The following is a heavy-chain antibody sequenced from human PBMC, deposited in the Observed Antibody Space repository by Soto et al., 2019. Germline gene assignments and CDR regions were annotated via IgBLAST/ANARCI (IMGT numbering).Heavy chain of an antibody. CDR2: INGGNGNT. D-gene: IGHD6-19*01. CDR1: GYIFINYA. J-gene: IGHJ2*01. CDR3: ARSGYSSGWYHWYFDF. V-gene: IGHV1-3*01. Sequence: QVQLVQSGAEVKKPGASVKISCKTSGYIFINYAMHWVRQAPGQRLEWMGWINGGNGNTQYSQKFQGRVTITRDTSASTIYMELSSLTFEDTAVFYCARSGYSSGWYHWYFDFWGRGTLVTVSS.